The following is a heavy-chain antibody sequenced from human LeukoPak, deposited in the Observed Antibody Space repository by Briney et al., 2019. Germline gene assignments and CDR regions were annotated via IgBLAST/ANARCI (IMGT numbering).Heavy chain of an antibody. V-gene: IGHV1-69*01. J-gene: IGHJ6*03. Sequence: GASVKVSCKASGGTFSSYAISWVRQAPGQGLEWMGGIIPIFGTANYAQKFQGRVTITADESTSTAYMELSSLRSEDTAVYYCAKSREMVDTAMAKYRRYYYYYYMDVWGKGTTVTISS. CDR1: GGTFSSYA. CDR3: AKSREMVDTAMAKYRRYYYYYYMDV. CDR2: IIPIFGTA. D-gene: IGHD5-18*01.